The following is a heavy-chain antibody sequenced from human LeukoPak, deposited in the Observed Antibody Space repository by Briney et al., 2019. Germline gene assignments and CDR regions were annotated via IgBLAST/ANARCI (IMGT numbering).Heavy chain of an antibody. CDR1: GGSISSSSYY. Sequence: PSETLSLTCTVSGGSISSSSYYWGWIRQPPGKGLEWIGSIYYSGSTYYNPSLKSRVTISVDTSKNQFSLKLSSVTAADTAVYYCAAGYSSGTPFDYWGQGTLVTVSS. CDR2: IYYSGST. CDR3: AAGYSSGTPFDY. V-gene: IGHV4-39*07. D-gene: IGHD6-19*01. J-gene: IGHJ4*02.